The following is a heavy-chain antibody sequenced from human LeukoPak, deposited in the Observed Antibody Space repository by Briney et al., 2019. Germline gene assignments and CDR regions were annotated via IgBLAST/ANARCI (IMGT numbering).Heavy chain of an antibody. CDR2: IYTSGST. V-gene: IGHV4-61*02. CDR3: AREVGPTSVDY. J-gene: IGHJ4*02. Sequence: SQTLSLTCTVSGGSITSGSYYWSWIRQPAGKGLEWIGRIYTSGSTNYNPSLKSRVTISLDTSKNHFSLKLNSVTAADTAVYYCAREVGPTSVDYWGQGTLVTVSS. D-gene: IGHD1-26*01. CDR1: GGSITSGSYY.